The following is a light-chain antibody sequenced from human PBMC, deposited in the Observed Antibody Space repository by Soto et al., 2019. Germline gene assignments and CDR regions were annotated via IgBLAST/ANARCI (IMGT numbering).Light chain of an antibody. CDR3: CSYAGSSTVI. J-gene: IGLJ2*01. V-gene: IGLV2-23*01. CDR1: SSDVGTYNL. CDR2: EGG. Sequence: QSALTQPASVSGSPGQSITISCTGTSSDVGTYNLVSWYQQHPGKAPKLMIYEGGKRPSGVSNRFSGSKSGNTASLTISGLQAEDEADYYCCSYAGSSTVIFGGGTKVTVI.